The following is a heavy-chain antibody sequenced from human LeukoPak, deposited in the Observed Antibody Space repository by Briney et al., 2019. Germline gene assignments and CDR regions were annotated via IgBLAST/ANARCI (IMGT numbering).Heavy chain of an antibody. V-gene: IGHV2-5*02. CDR3: AHAALITIFGEGDPQLDY. D-gene: IGHD3-3*01. CDR2: IYWDDDK. CDR1: GFSLSTSGVG. Sequence: SGPTLVKPTQTLTLTCTFSGFSLSTSGVGVGWIRQPPGKALEWLALIYWDDDKRYSPSLKSRLTITKDTSKNQVVLTMTNMDPVDTATYCCAHAALITIFGEGDPQLDYWGQGTLVTVSS. J-gene: IGHJ4*02.